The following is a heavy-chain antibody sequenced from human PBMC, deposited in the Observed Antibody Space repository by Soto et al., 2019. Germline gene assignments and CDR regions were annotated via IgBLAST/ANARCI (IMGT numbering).Heavy chain of an antibody. D-gene: IGHD3-10*01. V-gene: IGHV1-3*01. CDR1: GYNFMTYI. Sequence: QVQLVQSGPEVKKPGASVQISCRTSGYNFMTYILHWVRQAPGQRPEWMGWINAGSGATSYSQILQGRVTITRDTAARTASMELSSLRLEDTTTYYCAMNRLVWYEDLEYWGQGTLVTVSS. CDR3: AMNRLVWYEDLEY. CDR2: INAGSGAT. J-gene: IGHJ4*02.